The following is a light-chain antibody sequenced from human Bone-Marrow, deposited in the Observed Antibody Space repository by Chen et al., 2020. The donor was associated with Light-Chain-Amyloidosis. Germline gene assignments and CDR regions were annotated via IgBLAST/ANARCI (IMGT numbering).Light chain of an antibody. CDR1: NIGSTS. V-gene: IGLV3-21*03. Sequence: SYVQTQPFSLSGAPGKTATSACGGNNIGSTSVHWYQQTPGQAPLLVVYDDSDRPSGIPERLSGSNSGNTATLTISRVEAGDEADYYCQVWDRSSDRPVFGGGTKLTVL. CDR2: DDS. CDR3: QVWDRSSDRPV. J-gene: IGLJ3*02.